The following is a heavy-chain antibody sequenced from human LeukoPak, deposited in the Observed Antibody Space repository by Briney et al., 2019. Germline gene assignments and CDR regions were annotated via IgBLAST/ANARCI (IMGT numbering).Heavy chain of an antibody. CDR2: IYYSGST. J-gene: IGHJ4*02. V-gene: IGHV4-59*08. CDR3: ARAARGVVIIPCDY. D-gene: IGHD3-3*01. CDR1: GGSISSYY. Sequence: SETLSLTCTVSGGSISSYYWSWIRQPPGKGLEWIGDIYYSGSTNYNPSLKSRVIISVDTSKNQFSLKLSSVTAADTAVYYCARAARGVVIIPCDYWGQGTLVTVSS.